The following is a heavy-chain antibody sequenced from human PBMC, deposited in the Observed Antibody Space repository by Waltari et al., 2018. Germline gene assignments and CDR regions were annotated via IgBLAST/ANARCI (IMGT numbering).Heavy chain of an antibody. CDR3: ATDLLPVRLGESFDI. Sequence: VQLQESGPGLVKPSEILSLTCAVSGDSITTGSYWGWIRQPPGKGLEWMGRVDPEAWETMYAVKFQGRVTLTADTSTDTAYMELSSLRSEDTAVYYCATDLLPVRLGESFDIWGQGTMVTVSS. D-gene: IGHD3-16*01. J-gene: IGHJ3*02. V-gene: IGHV1-69-2*01. CDR2: VDPEAWET. CDR1: GDSITTGSY.